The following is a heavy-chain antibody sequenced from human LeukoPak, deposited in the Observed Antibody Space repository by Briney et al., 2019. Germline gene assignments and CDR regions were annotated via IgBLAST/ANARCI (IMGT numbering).Heavy chain of an antibody. J-gene: IGHJ6*03. CDR2: ISGSGGST. CDR3: AKGGVGATRIYYYYYMDV. Sequence: PGGSLRLSCAASGFTFSSYAMSWVRQAPGKGLEWVSAISGSGGSTYYADSVKGRFTISRDNSKNTLYLQMDSLRAEDTAVYYCAKGGVGATRIYYYYYMDVWGKGTTVTVSS. V-gene: IGHV3-23*01. CDR1: GFTFSSYA. D-gene: IGHD1-26*01.